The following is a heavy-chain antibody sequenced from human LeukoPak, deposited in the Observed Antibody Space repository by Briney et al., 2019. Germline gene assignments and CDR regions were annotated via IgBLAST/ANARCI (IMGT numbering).Heavy chain of an antibody. CDR1: GFTFSSYA. CDR3: AKGSVVVPAAPHFFDY. D-gene: IGHD2-2*01. Sequence: GGPLRLSCAASGFTFSSYAMSWVRQAPGKGLEWVSAISGSGGSTYYADSVKGRFTISRDNSKNTLYLQMNSLRAEDTAVYYCAKGSVVVPAAPHFFDYWGQGTLVTVSS. J-gene: IGHJ4*02. CDR2: ISGSGGST. V-gene: IGHV3-23*01.